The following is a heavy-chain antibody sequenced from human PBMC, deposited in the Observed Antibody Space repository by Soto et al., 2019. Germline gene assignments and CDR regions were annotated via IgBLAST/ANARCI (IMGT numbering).Heavy chain of an antibody. CDR1: GFTFSSYA. CDR2: ISYDGSNK. J-gene: IGHJ6*02. CDR3: ARGAAAPGYYYGMDV. V-gene: IGHV3-30-3*01. Sequence: GSLRLSCSASGFTFSSYAMHWVRQAPGKGLEWVAVISYDGSNKYYADSVKGRFTISRDNSKNTLYLQMNSLRAEDTAVYYCARGAAAPGYYYGMDVWGQGTTVTVSS. D-gene: IGHD6-13*01.